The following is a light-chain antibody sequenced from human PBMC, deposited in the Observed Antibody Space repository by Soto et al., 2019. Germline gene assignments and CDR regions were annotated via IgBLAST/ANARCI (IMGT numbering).Light chain of an antibody. CDR2: GNT. J-gene: IGLJ3*02. Sequence: QSVLTQPPSVSGAPGQTVTISCPGSSSNIGAGYHVHWYMQLPGKAPKRLIFGNTNRPSGVPDRFSGSRSGSSASLAISGLQAEDEADYYCQTYDKSLGGWVFGGGTKVTVL. CDR3: QTYDKSLGGWV. V-gene: IGLV1-40*01. CDR1: SSNIGAGYH.